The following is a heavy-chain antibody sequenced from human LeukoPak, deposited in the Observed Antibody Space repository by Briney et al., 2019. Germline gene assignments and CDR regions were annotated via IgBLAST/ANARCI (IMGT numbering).Heavy chain of an antibody. J-gene: IGHJ5*02. CDR1: GFTFSNYW. V-gene: IGHV3-74*01. CDR2: IYVDGRTT. CDR3: IRDFRSADL. Sequence: GGSLRLSCVAFGFTFSNYWMHWVRQPPGKGLVWVSRIYVDGRTTNYADSVKGRFTISRDNAKNTVYLEMNSLSVEDTATYYCIRDFRSADLWGQGTLVTVTS.